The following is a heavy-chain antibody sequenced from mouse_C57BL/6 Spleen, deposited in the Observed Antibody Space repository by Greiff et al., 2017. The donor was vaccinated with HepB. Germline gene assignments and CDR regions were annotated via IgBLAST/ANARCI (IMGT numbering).Heavy chain of an antibody. D-gene: IGHD2-1*01. V-gene: IGHV1-52*01. J-gene: IGHJ1*03. CDR1: GYTFTSYW. CDR3: ARYGNWYFDV. CDR2: IDPSDSET. Sequence: VQLQQSGAELVRPGSSVKLSCKASGYTFTSYWMHWVKQRPIQGLEWIGNIDPSDSETHYNQKFKDKATLTVDKSSSTAYMQLSSLTSEDSAVYYCARYGNWYFDVWGTGTTVTVSS.